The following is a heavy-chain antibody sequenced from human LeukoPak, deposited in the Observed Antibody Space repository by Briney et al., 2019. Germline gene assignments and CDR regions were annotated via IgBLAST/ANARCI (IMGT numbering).Heavy chain of an antibody. Sequence: PGGSLRLSCAASGFTFSSYAMSWVRQAPGKGLEWASDISASGGTTYYADSVKGRFTISRDNPKNTLFLQMNSLRGEDTAVYFCAKHQPPVPNHFDNWGQGTLVTVSS. CDR1: GFTFSSYA. CDR2: ISASGGTT. CDR3: AKHQPPVPNHFDN. V-gene: IGHV3-23*01. J-gene: IGHJ4*02. D-gene: IGHD6-13*01.